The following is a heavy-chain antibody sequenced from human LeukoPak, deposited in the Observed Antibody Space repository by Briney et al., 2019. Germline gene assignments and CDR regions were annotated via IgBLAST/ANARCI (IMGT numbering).Heavy chain of an antibody. CDR1: GYTFTSYD. J-gene: IGHJ3*02. V-gene: IGHV1-8*01. D-gene: IGHD2-21*02. Sequence: GASVKVSCKASGYTFTSYDINWVRQATGQGLEWMGWMNPNSGNTGYAQNFQGRVTMTRNTSISTAYMELSSLRSEDTAVYYCASTCGGDCSDAFDIWGQGTMVTVSS. CDR3: ASTCGGDCSDAFDI. CDR2: MNPNSGNT.